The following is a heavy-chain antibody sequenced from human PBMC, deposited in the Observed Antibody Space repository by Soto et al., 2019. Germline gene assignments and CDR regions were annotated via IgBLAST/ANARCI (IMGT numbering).Heavy chain of an antibody. D-gene: IGHD4-17*01. V-gene: IGHV1-24*01. J-gene: IGHJ4*02. CDR3: ATVGGDYYYFDS. CDR2: FDPEDGET. CDR1: VHTLTELS. Sequence: XSVKVSCKVSVHTLTELSMHWVRQAPGKGLEWMGGFDPEDGETIYAQKFQGRVTMTEDTSTDTAYMELSSLRSEDTAVYYCATVGGDYYYFDSWGQGYLVTVSS.